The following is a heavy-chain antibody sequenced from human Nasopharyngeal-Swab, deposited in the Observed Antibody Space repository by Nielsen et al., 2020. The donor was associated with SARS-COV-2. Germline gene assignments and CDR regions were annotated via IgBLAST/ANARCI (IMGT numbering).Heavy chain of an antibody. V-gene: IGHV3-9*01. D-gene: IGHD1-1*01. Sequence: SCAASGFTFDDYAMHWVRQAPGKGLEWVSGISWNSGSIGYADSVKGRFTISRDNAKNSLYLQMNSLRAEDTALYYCAKDPRYNWNDGWYYFDYWGQGTLVTVSS. CDR2: ISWNSGSI. CDR1: GFTFDDYA. CDR3: AKDPRYNWNDGWYYFDY. J-gene: IGHJ4*02.